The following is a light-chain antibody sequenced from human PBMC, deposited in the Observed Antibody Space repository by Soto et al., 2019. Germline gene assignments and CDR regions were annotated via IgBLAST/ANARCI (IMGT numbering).Light chain of an antibody. CDR3: QQGFT. CDR2: KAS. Sequence: DIQMTQSPSTLSASVGDRVTITCRASQSISSWLAWYQQKPGKAPKLLIYKASSLESGVPSRFSCSGSGTEFTLTISSLQPDDFASYYCQQGFTFGPGTKVDIK. J-gene: IGKJ3*01. CDR1: QSISSW. V-gene: IGKV1-5*03.